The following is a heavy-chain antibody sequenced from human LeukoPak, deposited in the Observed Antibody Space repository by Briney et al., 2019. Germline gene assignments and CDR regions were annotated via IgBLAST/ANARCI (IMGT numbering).Heavy chain of an antibody. D-gene: IGHD6-19*01. CDR2: ISSSSSYT. V-gene: IGHV3-11*06. CDR3: AGNRAVAGPVHWFDP. CDR1: GFTFSDYY. Sequence: PGGSLRLSCAASGFTFSDYYMSWVPQAPGKGREWGSYISSSSSYTNYADSVKGRFPIPRDNAKNSLYLQMNSLRAEDTAVYYCAGNRAVAGPVHWFDPWGEGTLLTVPS. J-gene: IGHJ5*02.